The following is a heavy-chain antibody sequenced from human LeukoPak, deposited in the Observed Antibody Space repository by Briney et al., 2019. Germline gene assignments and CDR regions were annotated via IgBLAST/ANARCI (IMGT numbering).Heavy chain of an antibody. CDR3: ARGKSYDYVWGSYLYYFDY. Sequence: PSETLSLTCTVSGGSISSYYWSWIRQPPGKGLEWIGEINHSGSTNYNPSLKSRLTISVDTSKNQFSLKLSSVTAADTAVYYCARGKSYDYVWGSYLYYFDYWGQGTLVTVSS. D-gene: IGHD3-16*02. V-gene: IGHV4-34*01. CDR2: INHSGST. CDR1: GGSISSYY. J-gene: IGHJ4*02.